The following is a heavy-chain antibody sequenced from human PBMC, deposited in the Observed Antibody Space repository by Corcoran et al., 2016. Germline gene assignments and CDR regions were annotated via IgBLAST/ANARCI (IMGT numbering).Heavy chain of an antibody. V-gene: IGHV3-74*01. CDR3: ASGESYAFWSGAYYYYGMDV. Sequence: EVQLVESGGGLVQPGGSLRLSCAASGFTFSSYWMHWVRQAPGKGLVWVSRINSDGSSTSYADSVKGRFTISRDTAKNTLYLQMNSLRAEDTAVDYCASGESYAFWSGAYYYYGMDVWGQGTTVTVS. D-gene: IGHD3-3*01. CDR2: INSDGSST. J-gene: IGHJ6*02. CDR1: GFTFSSYW.